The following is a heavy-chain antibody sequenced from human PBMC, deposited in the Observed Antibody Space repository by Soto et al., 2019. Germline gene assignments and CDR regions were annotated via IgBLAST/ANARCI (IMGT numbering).Heavy chain of an antibody. CDR1: GFTGSSNY. J-gene: IGHJ4*02. CDR2: IYSGGST. V-gene: IGHV3-53*01. D-gene: IGHD3-22*01. Sequence: GRSLRLSCAASGFTGSSNYMSRVRQAPGKGLEWVSVIYSGGSTYYADSVKGRFTISRDNSKNTLYLQMNSLRVEDTAVYYCARLRADYYDSSGYSHYFDYWGQGTLVTVSS. CDR3: ARLRADYYDSSGYSHYFDY.